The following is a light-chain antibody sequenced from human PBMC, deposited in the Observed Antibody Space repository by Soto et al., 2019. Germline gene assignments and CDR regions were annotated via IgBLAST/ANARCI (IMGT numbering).Light chain of an antibody. CDR1: QSIANN. CDR3: HQYNNWPQT. CDR2: GAS. V-gene: IGKV3D-15*01. Sequence: IVMTHSPATLSVSPGETATLSCRASQSIANNLAWYQQRPGQVPRLLVSGASTRATGIPARFSGSRSGTEFTLTITSLQSEDFAVYYCHQYNNWPQTFGQGTKVEIK. J-gene: IGKJ1*01.